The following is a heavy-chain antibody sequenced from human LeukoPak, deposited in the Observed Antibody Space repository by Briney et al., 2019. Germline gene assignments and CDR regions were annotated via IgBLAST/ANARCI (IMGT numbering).Heavy chain of an antibody. CDR2: IKPDGSEK. Sequence: GGSLRLSCAASGFTFSSYWMSWVRQAPGKGLEWVANIKPDGSEKYYVDSVKGRFTISRDNAKNSLYLQMNSLRAEDTAVYYCARDAGYSSGWYGRKMYYFDYWGQGTLVTVSS. J-gene: IGHJ4*02. D-gene: IGHD6-19*01. CDR1: GFTFSSYW. CDR3: ARDAGYSSGWYGRKMYYFDY. V-gene: IGHV3-7*01.